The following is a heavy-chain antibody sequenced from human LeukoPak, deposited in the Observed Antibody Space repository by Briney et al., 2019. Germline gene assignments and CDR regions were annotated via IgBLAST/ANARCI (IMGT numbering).Heavy chain of an antibody. CDR1: GGSISSYY. J-gene: IGHJ4*02. V-gene: IGHV4-59*08. Sequence: SETLSLTCTVSGGSISSYYWSWIRQPPGKGLEWIGYIYYSGSTKYNPSLRSRVTMLVHTSKNQFSLRLTSVTAADTAVYYCARQTGSGLFILPGGQGTLVTVSS. CDR2: IYYSGST. D-gene: IGHD3/OR15-3a*01. CDR3: ARQTGSGLFILP.